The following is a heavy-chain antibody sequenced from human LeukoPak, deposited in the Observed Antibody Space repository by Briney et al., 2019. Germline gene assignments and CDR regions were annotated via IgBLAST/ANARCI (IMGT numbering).Heavy chain of an antibody. D-gene: IGHD3-9*01. CDR1: GGSFSGSY. CDR2: INHSGST. CDR3: ARQKLHYDILTGNDAFDI. V-gene: IGHV4-34*01. J-gene: IGHJ3*02. Sequence: SETLSLTCAVYGGSFSGSYWSWIRQPPGKGLEWIGEINHSGSTNYNPSLKSRATISVDTSKNQFSLNLSSVTAADTAVYYCARQKLHYDILTGNDAFDIWGQGTMVTVSS.